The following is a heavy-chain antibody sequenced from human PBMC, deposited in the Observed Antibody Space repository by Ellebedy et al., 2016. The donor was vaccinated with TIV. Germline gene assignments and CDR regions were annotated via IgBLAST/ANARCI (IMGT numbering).Heavy chain of an antibody. D-gene: IGHD2-15*01. CDR3: AREVVEERSFDY. J-gene: IGHJ4*02. Sequence: PGGSLRLSCAASGFTFSSYGMHWVRQAPGKGLEWVAVIWYDGSNKYYADSVKGRFTISRDNSKNTLYLQMNSLRAEDTAVYYCAREVVEERSFDYWGQGTLVTVSS. V-gene: IGHV3-33*08. CDR2: IWYDGSNK. CDR1: GFTFSSYG.